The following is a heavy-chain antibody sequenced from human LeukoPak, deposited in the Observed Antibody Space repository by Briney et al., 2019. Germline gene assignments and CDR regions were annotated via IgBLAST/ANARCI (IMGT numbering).Heavy chain of an antibody. D-gene: IGHD3-10*01. J-gene: IGHJ4*02. CDR3: ARDTDSWFGELLPSYDFDY. CDR1: GYTFTGYY. CDR2: ISAYNGNT. Sequence: ASVKVSCKASGYTFTGYYMHWVRQAPGQGLEWMGWISAYNGNTNYAQKLQGRVTMTTDTSTSTAYMELRSLRSDDTAVYYCARDTDSWFGELLPSYDFDYWGQGTLVTVSS. V-gene: IGHV1-18*04.